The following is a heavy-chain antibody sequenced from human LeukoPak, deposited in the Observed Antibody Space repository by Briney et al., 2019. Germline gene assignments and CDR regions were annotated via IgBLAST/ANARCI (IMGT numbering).Heavy chain of an antibody. V-gene: IGHV3-66*01. J-gene: IGHJ6*02. D-gene: IGHD2-2*02. Sequence: GGSLRLSCAASGFTVSSNYMSWVRQAPGKGLEWVSVIYSGGSTYYADSVKGRFTISRDNSKNSLYLQMNSLRAEDTAVYYCARALNLAVVPAAISDYYYYGMDVWGQGTTVTVSS. CDR1: GFTVSSNY. CDR2: IYSGGST. CDR3: ARALNLAVVPAAISDYYYYGMDV.